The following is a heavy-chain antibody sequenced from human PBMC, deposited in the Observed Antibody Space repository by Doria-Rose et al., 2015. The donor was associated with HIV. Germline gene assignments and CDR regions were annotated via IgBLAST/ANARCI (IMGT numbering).Heavy chain of an antibody. CDR2: NFSDDER. CDR3: ARIKSSRWYHKYYFDF. CDR1: GVSLSSPGMG. J-gene: IGHJ4*02. V-gene: IGHV2-26*01. D-gene: IGHD6-13*01. Sequence: QITLKESGPALVKPTETLTLTCTVSGVSLSSPGMGVSWIRQPPGKALEWLANNFSDDERSYKTSLKSRLTISRGTSKSQVVLTMTDMDPVDTATYYCARIKSSRWYHKYYFDFWGQGTLVIVSA.